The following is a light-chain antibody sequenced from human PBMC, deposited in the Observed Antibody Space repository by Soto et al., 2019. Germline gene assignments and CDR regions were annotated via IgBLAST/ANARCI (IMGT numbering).Light chain of an antibody. CDR3: QQRVNWPPT. CDR2: DAS. CDR1: QSVSDY. J-gene: IGKJ4*01. Sequence: ELVLTQSPASLSLSPGERATLSCRAGQSVSDYLAWYQQKPGQPPRLLFFDASNRATGVPARFSAGGSGTDFTLIINSLEPEDFAVYYCQQRVNWPPTFGGGTKVEI. V-gene: IGKV3-11*01.